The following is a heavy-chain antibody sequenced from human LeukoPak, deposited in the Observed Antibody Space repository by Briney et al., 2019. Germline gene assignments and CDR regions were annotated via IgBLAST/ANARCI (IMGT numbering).Heavy chain of an antibody. CDR3: ARDSGWYQDY. CDR2: IYYSGST. Sequence: SETLSLTCTVSGGSISSYYWSWIRQPPGKGLEWIGYIYYSGSTNYNPSLKSRVTISVDTSKNQFSLKLSSVTAADTAVYYCARDSGWYQDYWGQGTLVTVSS. J-gene: IGHJ4*02. D-gene: IGHD6-19*01. V-gene: IGHV4-59*01. CDR1: GGSISSYY.